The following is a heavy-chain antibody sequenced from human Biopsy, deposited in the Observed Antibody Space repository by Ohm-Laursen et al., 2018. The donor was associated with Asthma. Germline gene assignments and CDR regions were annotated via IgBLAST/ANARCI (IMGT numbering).Heavy chain of an antibody. CDR2: LILALGTP. CDR1: GDSFSNYA. J-gene: IGHJ6*02. Sequence: SVKVSCKVSGDSFSNYAISWVRQAPGQGLEWMGGLILALGTPDHAQMFEGRVTITADESTSTAYMELSSLSSEDTAVYYCARGYSGSDRIVYYYSGLEVWGQGTTVTVSS. CDR3: ARGYSGSDRIVYYYSGLEV. D-gene: IGHD5-12*01. V-gene: IGHV1-69*13.